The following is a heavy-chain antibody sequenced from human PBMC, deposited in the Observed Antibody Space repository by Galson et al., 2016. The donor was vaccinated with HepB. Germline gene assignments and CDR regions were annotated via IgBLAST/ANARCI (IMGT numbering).Heavy chain of an antibody. CDR1: GFIFGSYG. Sequence: SLRLSCAASGFIFGSYGMHWVRQAPGKGLEWVAVIWSGGSNENYADSVKGRFTISRDNSKNTLYLQMNSLRAEDTAVHYCARGPGTNCFDYWGQGTLVTVSS. J-gene: IGHJ4*02. CDR3: ARGPGTNCFDY. D-gene: IGHD1-26*01. V-gene: IGHV3-33*01. CDR2: IWSGGSNE.